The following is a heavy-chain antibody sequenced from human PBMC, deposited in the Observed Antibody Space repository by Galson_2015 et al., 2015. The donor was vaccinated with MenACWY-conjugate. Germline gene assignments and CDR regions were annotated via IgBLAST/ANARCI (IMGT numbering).Heavy chain of an antibody. CDR3: ARRSARLTLGAFDF. Sequence: RQPPGKGLEWIGTLSYSGSTHYNPSLNNRVTVSADTSKNQFSLNVNSVTAADTALYYCARRSARLTLGAFDFWGQGTMVTVSS. V-gene: IGHV4-39*01. D-gene: IGHD4-23*01. CDR2: LSYSGST. J-gene: IGHJ3*01.